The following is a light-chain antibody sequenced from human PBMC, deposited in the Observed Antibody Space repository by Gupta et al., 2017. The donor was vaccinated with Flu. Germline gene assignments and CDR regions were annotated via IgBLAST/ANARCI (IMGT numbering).Light chain of an antibody. CDR1: SSDVGGYNY. J-gene: IGLJ3*02. CDR3: CSDAGSDTWV. CDR2: DVS. V-gene: IGLV2-11*01. Sequence: SALTQPRSVSGSPGQSATISCTGTSSDVGGYNYVSWYQQHPGKAPKLMIYDVSKRPSGVPVRFSGSKSGNTASLTISGLQAEDEADYYCCSDAGSDTWVFGGGTKLTVL.